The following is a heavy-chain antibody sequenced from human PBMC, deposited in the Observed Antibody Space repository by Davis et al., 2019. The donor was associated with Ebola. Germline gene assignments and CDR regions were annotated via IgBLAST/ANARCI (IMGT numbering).Heavy chain of an antibody. V-gene: IGHV3-23*01. CDR2: ISGDGGST. J-gene: IGHJ4*02. CDR1: GFTFSSYA. Sequence: GGSLRLSCAASGFTFSSYAMSWVRQAPGKGLEWVSLISGDGGSTYYADSVKGRFTISRDNAKNTLYLQMNSLRAEDTAVYYCARLLGYCSSTSCYSSLWGQGTLVTVSS. D-gene: IGHD2-2*01. CDR3: ARLLGYCSSTSCYSSL.